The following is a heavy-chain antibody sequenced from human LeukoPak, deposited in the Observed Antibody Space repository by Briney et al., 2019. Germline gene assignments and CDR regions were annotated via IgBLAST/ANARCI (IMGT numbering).Heavy chain of an antibody. D-gene: IGHD3-22*01. CDR2: IYYSGST. V-gene: IGHV4-39*01. J-gene: IGHJ4*02. CDR1: GVSISSSGSH. Sequence: SETLSLTCSVSGVSISSSGSHWGWIRQPPGKGLEWIGNIYYSGSTSYNPSLKSRVTISVDTSKNQFSLKLSSVTAADTAVYYCARQWWYYYDSSGPGKFDYWGQGTLVTVSS. CDR3: ARQWWYYYDSSGPGKFDY.